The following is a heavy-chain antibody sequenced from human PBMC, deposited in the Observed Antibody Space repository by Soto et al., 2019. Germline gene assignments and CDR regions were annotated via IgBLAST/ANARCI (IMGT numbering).Heavy chain of an antibody. CDR1: GFTFSSYA. CDR2: ISGSGGRT. D-gene: IGHD5-18*01. CDR3: AKEGAMVSDFDY. Sequence: EVQLLESGGGLVQPGGSLRLSCAASGFTFSSYAMSWVRQPPGTGLEWVSGISGSGGRTYYADSVKGRFTISRDNSKNTLYLQMKSLRADDTAVYYCAKEGAMVSDFDYWGQGTLVTVSS. J-gene: IGHJ4*02. V-gene: IGHV3-23*01.